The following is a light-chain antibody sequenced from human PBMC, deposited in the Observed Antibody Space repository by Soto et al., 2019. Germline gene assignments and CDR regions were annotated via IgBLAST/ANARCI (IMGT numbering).Light chain of an antibody. CDR3: QQYNNWPLT. Sequence: EIVMTRAPVTLSVSPGERATRSCRASQSVSDNLAWYQQKPGQAPGLLIYGASTRATAIPARFSGSGSGTEFTLTISSLQSEDFAAYYCQQYNNWPLTFGGGTKVDIK. CDR2: GAS. J-gene: IGKJ4*01. CDR1: QSVSDN. V-gene: IGKV3D-15*01.